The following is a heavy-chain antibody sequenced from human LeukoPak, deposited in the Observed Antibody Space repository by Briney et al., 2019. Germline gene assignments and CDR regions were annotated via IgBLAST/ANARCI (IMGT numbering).Heavy chain of an antibody. V-gene: IGHV4-39*01. J-gene: IGHJ4*02. CDR3: ARQLGYCSSTSCYADKVDY. CDR1: GCSISSSSYY. Sequence: SETLSLTCTVSGCSISSSSYYWGCIRQPPGKGLGWIGSIYYSGSTYYNPSLKRRVTISVDTSTNPFSLKMSSVTAADTAVYYCARQLGYCSSTSCYADKVDYWGQGTLVTVSS. D-gene: IGHD2-2*01. CDR2: IYYSGST.